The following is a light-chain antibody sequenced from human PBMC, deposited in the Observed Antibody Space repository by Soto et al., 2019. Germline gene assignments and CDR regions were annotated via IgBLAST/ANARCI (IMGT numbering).Light chain of an antibody. V-gene: IGKV3-15*01. Sequence: ILMTQSPATLSVSPGERATLSCRASQSVSNNLAWYQQKPGQAPRLLIYDASTRATGIPARFSGSGSWTDFTLTISGLQSEDFVVYYCQQYNNWPAWTFGQGTKVEIK. CDR2: DAS. CDR1: QSVSNN. CDR3: QQYNNWPAWT. J-gene: IGKJ1*01.